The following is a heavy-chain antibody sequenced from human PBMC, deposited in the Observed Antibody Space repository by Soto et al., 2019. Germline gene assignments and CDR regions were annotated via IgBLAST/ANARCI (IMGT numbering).Heavy chain of an antibody. D-gene: IGHD3-10*01. Sequence: SETLSLTCTVSGGSISSGGYYWSWIRQHPGKGLEWIGYIYYSGSTYYNPSLKSRVTISVDTSKNQFSLKLSSVTAADTAVYYCARSATMVRGVTAHFDYWGQGTLVTVSS. CDR1: GGSISSGGYY. J-gene: IGHJ4*02. CDR3: ARSATMVRGVTAHFDY. CDR2: IYYSGST. V-gene: IGHV4-31*03.